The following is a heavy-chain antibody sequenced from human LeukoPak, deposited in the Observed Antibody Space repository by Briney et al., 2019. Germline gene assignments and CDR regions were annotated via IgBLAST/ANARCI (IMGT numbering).Heavy chain of an antibody. CDR1: GGSISSSLHS. Sequence: SETLSLTCSVSGGSISSSLHSWGWVCQPPEKGLEWIESIYYSGSTYYNASFNSRVTMSVDRSKDQFSLNLTSVTATDTAAYYCARHFYGDYVFDYWGKGTLVTVSS. CDR2: IYYSGST. CDR3: ARHFYGDYVFDY. V-gene: IGHV4-39*01. D-gene: IGHD4-17*01. J-gene: IGHJ4*02.